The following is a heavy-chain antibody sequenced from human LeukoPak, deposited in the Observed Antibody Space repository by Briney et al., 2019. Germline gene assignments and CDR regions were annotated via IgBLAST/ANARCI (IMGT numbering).Heavy chain of an antibody. CDR2: ISAYNGNT. V-gene: IGHV1-18*04. CDR1: GYTFTGYY. J-gene: IGHJ4*02. CDR3: ARVGETLLWFGESDDY. D-gene: IGHD3-10*01. Sequence: ASVKVSCKASGYTFTGYYMHWVRQAPGQGLEWMGWISAYNGNTNYAQKLQGRVTMTTDTSTSTAYMELRSLRSDDTAVYYCARVGETLLWFGESDDYWGQGTLVTVSS.